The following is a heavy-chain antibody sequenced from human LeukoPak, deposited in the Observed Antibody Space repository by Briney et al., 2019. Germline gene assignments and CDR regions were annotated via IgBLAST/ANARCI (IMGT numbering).Heavy chain of an antibody. J-gene: IGHJ3*02. Sequence: GGSLRLSCAASGFAFATFAMSWVRQAPGKGLEWVSVTYTGGNSYYADSVKGRFIISRDISKNTRYLQMNSLRAEDSALYYCARGGRGSAAVVAPRSFDIWGQGTMVTVSS. V-gene: IGHV3-53*01. CDR3: ARGGRGSAAVVAPRSFDI. CDR2: TYTGGNS. CDR1: GFAFATFA. D-gene: IGHD3-22*01.